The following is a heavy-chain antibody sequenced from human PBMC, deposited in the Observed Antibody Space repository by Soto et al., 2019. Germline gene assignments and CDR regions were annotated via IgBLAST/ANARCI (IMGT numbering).Heavy chain of an antibody. CDR2: INPSGGST. CDR1: GYTFTSFY. V-gene: IGHV1-46*01. J-gene: IGHJ4*02. CDR3: AKNRGRVTTSWHFDY. Sequence: EASVKVSSKASGYTFTSFYMHWVRQAPGQGLEWMGLINPSGGSTTYAQKFQGRVTMTRDTSTSTVYMELSSLRGEDTAVYYCAKNRGRVTTSWHFDYWGQGTLVTV. D-gene: IGHD4-17*01.